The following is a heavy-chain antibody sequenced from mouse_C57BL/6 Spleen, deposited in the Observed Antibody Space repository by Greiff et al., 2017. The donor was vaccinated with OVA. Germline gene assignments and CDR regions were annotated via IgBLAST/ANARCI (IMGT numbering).Heavy chain of an antibody. Sequence: EVQRVESGPGLVKPSQSLSLTCSVTGYSITSGYYWNWIRQFPGNKLEWMGYISYDGSNNYNPSLKNRISITRDTSKNQFFLKLNSVTTEDTATYYCARDGDGYYLDYWGQGTTLTVSS. V-gene: IGHV3-6*01. J-gene: IGHJ2*01. D-gene: IGHD2-3*01. CDR2: ISYDGSN. CDR1: GYSITSGYY. CDR3: ARDGDGYYLDY.